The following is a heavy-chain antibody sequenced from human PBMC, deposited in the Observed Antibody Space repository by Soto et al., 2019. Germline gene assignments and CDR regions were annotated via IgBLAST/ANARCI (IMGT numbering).Heavy chain of an antibody. Sequence: GGSLRLSCAASGFTFSSYWMSWVRQAPGKGLEWVANIKQDGSEKYYVDSVKGRFTISRDNAKNSLYLQMNSLRSEDTALYYCARERGAARLGGDDAFDIWGQGTMVTVS. D-gene: IGHD6-6*01. V-gene: IGHV3-7*03. CDR2: IKQDGSEK. CDR3: ARERGAARLGGDDAFDI. J-gene: IGHJ3*02. CDR1: GFTFSSYW.